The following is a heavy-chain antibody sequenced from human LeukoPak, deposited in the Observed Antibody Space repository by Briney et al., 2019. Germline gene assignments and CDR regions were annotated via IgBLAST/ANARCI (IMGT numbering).Heavy chain of an antibody. Sequence: PGGSLRLSCAASGFTFSSYAMSWVRQAPGKGLEWVSAISGSGGSTYYADSVKGRFTISRDNSKNTLYLQMNSLRAEDTAEYYCANLPTLMVVVTFDYWGQGTLVTVSS. V-gene: IGHV3-23*01. J-gene: IGHJ4*02. CDR3: ANLPTLMVVVTFDY. CDR2: ISGSGGST. D-gene: IGHD3-22*01. CDR1: GFTFSSYA.